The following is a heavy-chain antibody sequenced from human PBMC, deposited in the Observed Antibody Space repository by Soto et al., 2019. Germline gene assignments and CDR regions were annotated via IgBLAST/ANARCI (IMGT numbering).Heavy chain of an antibody. V-gene: IGHV4-61*05. D-gene: IGHD3-3*01. J-gene: IGHJ6*02. CDR3: ARVDYDFVPHRPSGMDV. Sequence: SETLSLTCTVSGGSISSSSYYWGWIRQPPGKGLEWIVYIFHSGSTTYNPSLKSRVTMSVDTSKNQFSLNLSSVTAADTAVYYCARVDYDFVPHRPSGMDVWGQGTTVTVSS. CDR1: GGSISSSSYY. CDR2: IFHSGST.